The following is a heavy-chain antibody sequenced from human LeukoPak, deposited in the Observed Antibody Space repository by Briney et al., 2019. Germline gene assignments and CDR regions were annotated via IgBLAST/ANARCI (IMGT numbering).Heavy chain of an antibody. V-gene: IGHV4-39*07. CDR2: IYYSGST. CDR3: ASTSAMVYFDY. J-gene: IGHJ4*02. CDR1: GGSIRSSSYY. D-gene: IGHD5-18*01. Sequence: SETLSLTCTVSGGSIRSSSYYWGWIRQPPGKGLEWIGSIYYSGSTYYNASLKSRVTISVDTSKNQFSLKLSSVTAADTAVYYCASTSAMVYFDYWGQGTLVTVSS.